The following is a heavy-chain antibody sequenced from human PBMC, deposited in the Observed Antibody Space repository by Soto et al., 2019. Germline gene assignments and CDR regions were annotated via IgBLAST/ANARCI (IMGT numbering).Heavy chain of an antibody. CDR3: ARDNNYGDYNWFDP. CDR1: GGSISSYY. V-gene: IGHV4-59*01. D-gene: IGHD4-17*01. CDR2: IYYSGST. Sequence: SETLSLTCTVSGGSISSYYWSWIRQPPGKGLEWIGYIYYSGSTDYNPSLKSRVTISVDTSKNQFSLKLSSVTAADTAVYYCARDNNYGDYNWFDPWGQGTLVTVSS. J-gene: IGHJ5*02.